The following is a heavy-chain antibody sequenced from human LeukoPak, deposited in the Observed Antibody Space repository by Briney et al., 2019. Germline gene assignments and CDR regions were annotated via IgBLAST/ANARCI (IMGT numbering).Heavy chain of an antibody. CDR1: GFTFSSYS. D-gene: IGHD6-25*01. V-gene: IGHV3-21*01. CDR3: ARDEVARLPLDY. Sequence: GGSLRLSCAASGFTFSSYSMNWVRQAPGKGLEWGSSISSSSSYIYYADSVKGRFTISRDNAKNSLYLQMNSLRAEDTAVYYCARDEVARLPLDYWGQGTLVTVSS. J-gene: IGHJ4*02. CDR2: ISSSSSYI.